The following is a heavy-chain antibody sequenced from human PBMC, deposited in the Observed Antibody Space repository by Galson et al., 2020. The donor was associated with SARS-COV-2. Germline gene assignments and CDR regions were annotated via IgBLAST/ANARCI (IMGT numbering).Heavy chain of an antibody. CDR1: GFTFSSYW. Sequence: GESLKISCAASGFTFSSYWMHWVRQAPGKGLVWVSRINSDGSSTSYADSVKGRFTISRDNAKNTLYLQMNSLRAEDTAVYYCASLNYGSGFVFYYYMDVWGKGTTVTVSS. CDR3: ASLNYGSGFVFYYYMDV. D-gene: IGHD3-10*01. J-gene: IGHJ6*03. V-gene: IGHV3-74*01. CDR2: INSDGSST.